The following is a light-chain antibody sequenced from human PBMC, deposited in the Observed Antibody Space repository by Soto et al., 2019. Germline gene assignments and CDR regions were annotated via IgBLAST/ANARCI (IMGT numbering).Light chain of an antibody. Sequence: QSALTQPASVSGSPGQSITISCTGTNSDVGGYNYVSWYQQHPGKAPELMIYEVSHRPSGVSNRFSGSKSDNTASLTTSGLQAEDEADYYCSSYTSISTLYVFGTGTKLTVL. J-gene: IGLJ1*01. CDR3: SSYTSISTLYV. CDR2: EVS. CDR1: NSDVGGYNY. V-gene: IGLV2-14*01.